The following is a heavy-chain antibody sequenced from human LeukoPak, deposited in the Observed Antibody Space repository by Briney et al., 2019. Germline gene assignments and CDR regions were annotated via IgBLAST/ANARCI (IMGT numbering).Heavy chain of an antibody. J-gene: IGHJ5*02. D-gene: IGHD1-14*01. CDR3: ATNRPYSPKGHNYFHP. V-gene: IGHV1-2*02. CDR1: GYTFTASY. CDR2: INPNSGGT. Sequence: ASVKVSCKASGYTFTASYVHWVRQTPGQGLEWMGWINPNSGGTNYAQKFQGRVTLTWDTSINTAYMELSNLISDDVAVYYCATNRPYSPKGHNYFHPWGQGTLITVSS.